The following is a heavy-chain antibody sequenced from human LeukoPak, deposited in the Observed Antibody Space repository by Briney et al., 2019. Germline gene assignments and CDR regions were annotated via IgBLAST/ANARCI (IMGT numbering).Heavy chain of an antibody. V-gene: IGHV3-74*01. Sequence: GGSPRLSCAASGLTFSSYWMHWVRQVPGKGLVWVSRISSDGRSTNYADSVKGRFTISRDNAKNTLYLQMKSLRAEDTAVYNCVIDYYYNMDVWGQGTTVTVSS. CDR3: VIDYYYNMDV. J-gene: IGHJ6*02. CDR1: GLTFSSYW. CDR2: ISSDGRST.